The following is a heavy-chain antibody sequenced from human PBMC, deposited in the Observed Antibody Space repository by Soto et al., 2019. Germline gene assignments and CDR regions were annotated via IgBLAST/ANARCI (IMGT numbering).Heavy chain of an antibody. CDR3: ARAGFEAGTCDY. J-gene: IGHJ4*02. CDR2: IIPIFGTA. D-gene: IGHD6-19*01. CDR1: GGTFSSYA. Sequence: SVKVSCKASGGTFSSYAISWVRQAPGQGLEWMGGIIPIFGTANYAQKFQGRVTITADESTSTAYMELSSLRSEDTAVYYCARAGFEAGTCDYWGQGTLVTVSS. V-gene: IGHV1-69*13.